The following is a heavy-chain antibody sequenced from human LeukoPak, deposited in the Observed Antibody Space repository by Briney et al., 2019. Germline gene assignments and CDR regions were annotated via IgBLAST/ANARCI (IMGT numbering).Heavy chain of an antibody. CDR3: AKDRVSSFPAHNWFDP. J-gene: IGHJ5*02. CDR2: ISGSGGST. CDR1: GFTVSSYA. V-gene: IGHV3-23*01. D-gene: IGHD6-6*01. Sequence: GGSLRLSCAASGFTVSSYAMSWVRQSPGKGLEWVSAISGSGGSTYYADSVKGRFTISRDNSKNTLYLQVNSLRAEDTAVYYCAKDRVSSFPAHNWFDPWGQGTLVTVSS.